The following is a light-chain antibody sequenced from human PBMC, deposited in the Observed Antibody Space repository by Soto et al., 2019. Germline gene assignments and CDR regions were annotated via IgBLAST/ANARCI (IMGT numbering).Light chain of an antibody. Sequence: DIQMTQSPSSLSASVVDRVTITCRASQSISSYLNWYQQKPGKAPKLLIYAASSLQSGVPSRFSGSGSGTDFTLTISSLQPEDFATYYCQQSYRTFGPGTRLEIK. V-gene: IGKV1-39*01. J-gene: IGKJ5*01. CDR3: QQSYRT. CDR1: QSISSY. CDR2: AAS.